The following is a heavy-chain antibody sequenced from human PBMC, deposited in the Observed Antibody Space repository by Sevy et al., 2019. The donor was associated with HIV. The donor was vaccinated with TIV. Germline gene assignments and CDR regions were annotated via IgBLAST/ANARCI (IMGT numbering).Heavy chain of an antibody. CDR2: IGGSGRYT. CDR3: AKGYCSGGTCPRDYYYYGMDV. V-gene: IGHV3-23*01. J-gene: IGHJ6*02. D-gene: IGHD2-15*01. Sequence: GGSLRLSCAPSGFTFSTYAMNWVRQAPGKGLEWVSSIGGSGRYTYYADSLEGRFTISRDNSKNMLYLQMNSLRVADTAVYYCAKGYCSGGTCPRDYYYYGMDVWGQGTTVTVSS. CDR1: GFTFSTYA.